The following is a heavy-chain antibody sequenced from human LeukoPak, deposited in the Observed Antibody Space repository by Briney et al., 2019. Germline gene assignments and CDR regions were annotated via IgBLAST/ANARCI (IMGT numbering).Heavy chain of an antibody. CDR1: GGTFSSYA. V-gene: IGHV1-69*13. J-gene: IGHJ4*02. D-gene: IGHD1-26*01. CDR3: ARESGSYEAYFDY. Sequence: SVKVSCKASGGTFSSYAVSWVRQAPGQGLEWMGRIFPIFATANYAQKFQGRVTITADESTSTAYMELSSLRSEDTAVYYCARESGSYEAYFDYWGQGTLVTVSS. CDR2: IFPIFATA.